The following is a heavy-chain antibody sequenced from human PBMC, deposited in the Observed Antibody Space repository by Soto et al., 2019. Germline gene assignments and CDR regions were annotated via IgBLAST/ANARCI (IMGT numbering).Heavy chain of an antibody. CDR3: ARHGGNGPFDS. CDR1: GGSISNYY. J-gene: IGHJ4*02. CDR2: IYYGGST. Sequence: SETLSLTCTVSGGSISNYYWSWIRQPPGKGLEWIGYIYYGGSTNYNASLKSRVTISVDTSKNQFSLKLNSVTAADTAVYYCARHGGNGPFDSWGQGTLVTVSS. V-gene: IGHV4-59*08. D-gene: IGHD1-1*01.